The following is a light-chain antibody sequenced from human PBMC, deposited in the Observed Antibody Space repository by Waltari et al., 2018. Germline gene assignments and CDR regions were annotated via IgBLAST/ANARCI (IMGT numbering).Light chain of an antibody. CDR3: ATWDDTFNGPV. J-gene: IGLJ3*02. CDR1: RSNIGANS. CDR2: KHD. V-gene: IGLV1-44*01. Sequence: QSVLTQPPSVSGTPGQRVTISCSGTRSNIGANSLTWYHQLPGAAPKLLIYKHDQRPSGVPVRFSGSRSGTSASLAISGLQSEDEADFYCATWDDTFNGPVFGGGTKLTVL.